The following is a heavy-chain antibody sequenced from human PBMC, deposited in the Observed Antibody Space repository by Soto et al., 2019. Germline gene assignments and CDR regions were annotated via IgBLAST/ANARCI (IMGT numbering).Heavy chain of an antibody. Sequence: EVQLLESGGGLVQPGGSLRLSCAASGFTFSSHAMSWVRQAPGKGLEWVSAISGSGGSTYYADSVKGRFTISRDNSKNTLSLQMNRLRAEDTAVYYCGKIGLVGYYDFWSPLDYWGQGTLVTVSS. CDR1: GFTFSSHA. J-gene: IGHJ4*02. V-gene: IGHV3-23*01. CDR3: GKIGLVGYYDFWSPLDY. D-gene: IGHD3-3*01. CDR2: ISGSGGST.